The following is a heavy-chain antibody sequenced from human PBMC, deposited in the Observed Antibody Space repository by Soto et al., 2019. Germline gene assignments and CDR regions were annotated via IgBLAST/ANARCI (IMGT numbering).Heavy chain of an antibody. J-gene: IGHJ4*02. Sequence: QLVESGGALVVPGGSLRVSCAASGFVFSNYAMTWVRQAPGKGLEWVSSIRGNGDRTYYAESVKGRFTISRDNSKSTLFLQMNSLRADDTAVYFCARAEVTAVFGFWGQGTLVTVSS. V-gene: IGHV3-23*04. D-gene: IGHD2-21*02. CDR3: ARAEVTAVFGF. CDR1: GFVFSNYA. CDR2: IRGNGDRT.